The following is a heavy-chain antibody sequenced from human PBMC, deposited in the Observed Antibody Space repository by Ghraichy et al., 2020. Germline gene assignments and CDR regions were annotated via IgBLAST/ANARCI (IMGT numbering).Heavy chain of an antibody. CDR1: GGSFSGYY. J-gene: IGHJ6*03. Sequence: SQTLSLTCAVYGGSFSGYYWSWIRQPPGKGLEWIGEINHSGSTNYNPSLKSRVTISVDTSKNQFSLKLSSVTAADTAVYYCARVSWNYVKFYYYYMDVWGKGTTVTVSS. CDR2: INHSGST. D-gene: IGHD1-7*01. CDR3: ARVSWNYVKFYYYYMDV. V-gene: IGHV4-34*01.